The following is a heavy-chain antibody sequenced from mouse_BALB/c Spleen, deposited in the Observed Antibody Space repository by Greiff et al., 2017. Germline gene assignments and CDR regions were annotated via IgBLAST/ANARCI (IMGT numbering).Heavy chain of an antibody. CDR1: GYSFTGYF. V-gene: IGHV1-20*02. Sequence: EVQLQESGPELVKPGASVKISCKASGYSFTGYFMNWVMQSHGKSLEWIGRINPYNGDTFYNQKFKGKATLTVDKSSSTAHMELRSLASEDSAVYYCARPGSSGYPFFWGQGTSVTVSS. CDR2: INPYNGDT. D-gene: IGHD3-1*01. CDR3: ARPGSSGYPFF. J-gene: IGHJ4*01.